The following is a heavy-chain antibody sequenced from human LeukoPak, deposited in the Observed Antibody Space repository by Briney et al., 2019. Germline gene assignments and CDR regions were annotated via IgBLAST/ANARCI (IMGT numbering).Heavy chain of an antibody. Sequence: GGSLRLSCAASGFTFSTYNMNWVRQAPGKGLEWVSSITSTSSYMYYADSVKGRFTISRDNAQNSLYLHMSSLRAEDTAVYYCARDPYSGGYGDDYYYYMDVWGKETTVTISS. V-gene: IGHV3-21*01. D-gene: IGHD1-26*01. CDR2: ITSTSSYM. CDR1: GFTFSTYN. CDR3: ARDPYSGGYGDDYYYYMDV. J-gene: IGHJ6*03.